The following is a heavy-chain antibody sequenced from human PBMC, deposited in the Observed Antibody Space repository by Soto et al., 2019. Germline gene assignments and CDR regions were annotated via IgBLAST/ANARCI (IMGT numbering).Heavy chain of an antibody. CDR3: ARDRRRDLRPYYYYGMDV. CDR1: GFTFSSYA. J-gene: IGHJ6*02. CDR2: ISYDGSNK. V-gene: IGHV3-30-3*01. Sequence: QVQLVESGGGVVQPGRSLRLSCAASGFTFSSYAMHWVRQAPGKGLEWVAVISYDGSNKYYADSVKGRFTISRDNSKNPLYLQMNSLRAEDTAVYYCARDRRRDLRPYYYYGMDVWGQGTTVTVSS.